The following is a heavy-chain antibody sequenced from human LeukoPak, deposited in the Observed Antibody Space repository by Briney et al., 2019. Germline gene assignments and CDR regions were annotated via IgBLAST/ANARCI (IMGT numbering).Heavy chain of an antibody. CDR2: ISGSGGTA. J-gene: IGHJ4*02. D-gene: IGHD3-10*01. CDR3: ARAGDYGSGMTL. V-gene: IGHV3-23*01. CDR1: GFTFSIYA. Sequence: GGSLRLSCAASGFTFSIYAMSWVRQAPGKGLEWVSAISGSGGTAYYADSVKGRFTISRDNSKNTLYLQMNSLRAEDTAVYYCARAGDYGSGMTLWGQGTLVTVSS.